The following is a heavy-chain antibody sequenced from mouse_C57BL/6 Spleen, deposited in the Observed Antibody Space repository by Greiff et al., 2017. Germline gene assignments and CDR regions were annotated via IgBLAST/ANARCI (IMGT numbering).Heavy chain of an antibody. CDR2: INPSTGGT. J-gene: IGHJ2*01. CDR1: GYSFTGYY. Sequence: EVKLMESGPELVKPGASVKISCKASGYSFTGYYMNWVKQSPEKSLEWIGEINPSTGGTTYNQKFKAKATLTVDKSSSTAYMQLKSLTSEDSAVYNCARAYDGYDGYWGQGTPLTVSS. CDR3: ARAYDGYDGY. V-gene: IGHV1-42*01. D-gene: IGHD2-3*01.